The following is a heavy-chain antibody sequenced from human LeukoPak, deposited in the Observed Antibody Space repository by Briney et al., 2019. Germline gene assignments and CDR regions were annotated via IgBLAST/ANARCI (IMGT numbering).Heavy chain of an antibody. CDR1: GGSISSGSDY. J-gene: IGHJ4*02. D-gene: IGHD1-26*01. V-gene: IGHV4-61*02. CDR2: IYSSGST. CDR3: ARAYQSGSYVDYFDY. Sequence: SQTLSLTCTVSGGSISSGSDYWSWIRQPAGKGLEWIGRIYSSGSTHYNPSLKSRVTVSLDTSKNQFSLKLSSVTAADTAVYYCARAYQSGSYVDYFDYWGQGTLVTVSS.